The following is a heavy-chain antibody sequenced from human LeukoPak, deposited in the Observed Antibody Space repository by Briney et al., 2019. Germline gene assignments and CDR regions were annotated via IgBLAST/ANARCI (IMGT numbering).Heavy chain of an antibody. V-gene: IGHV1-69*05. J-gene: IGHJ4*02. D-gene: IGHD2-2*01. CDR1: GGSFSSYA. CDR2: IVPIFGTA. Sequence: ASVNVSCKASGGSFSSYAISWVRQAPGQGLEWMGGIVPIFGTANYAQKFQGRVTITTDESTSTAYMELSSLRSEDTAVYYCARGYCSSTSCSPFDYWGQGTLVTVSS. CDR3: ARGYCSSTSCSPFDY.